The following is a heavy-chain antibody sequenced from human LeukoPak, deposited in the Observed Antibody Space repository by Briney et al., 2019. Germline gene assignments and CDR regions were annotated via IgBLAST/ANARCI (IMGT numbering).Heavy chain of an antibody. V-gene: IGHV3-21*01. D-gene: IGHD3-9*01. J-gene: IGHJ6*02. CDR1: GFGFSSYT. CDR3: ARAYYDSLTGFYLDGMDV. Sequence: GGSLRLSCAASGFGFSSYTMSWVRQAPGKGWEWVSSIGDDSSYIHYGASVKGRFTISRDSANKVVYLQMNSLRGEDTAVYYCARAYYDSLTGFYLDGMDVWGQGTTVIVSS. CDR2: IGDDSSYI.